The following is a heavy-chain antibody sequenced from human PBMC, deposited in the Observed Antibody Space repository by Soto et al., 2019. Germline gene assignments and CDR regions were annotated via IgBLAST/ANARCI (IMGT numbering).Heavy chain of an antibody. Sequence: PSETLSLTCTVSGGSISSGGYYWSWTRQHPGKGLEWIGYIYYSGSTYYNPSLKSRVTISVDTSKNQFSLKLSSVTAADTAVYYCARALYSYGPEYYVDYWGQGTLVTVSS. CDR2: IYYSGST. CDR3: ARALYSYGPEYYVDY. CDR1: GGSISSGGYY. D-gene: IGHD5-18*01. V-gene: IGHV4-31*03. J-gene: IGHJ4*02.